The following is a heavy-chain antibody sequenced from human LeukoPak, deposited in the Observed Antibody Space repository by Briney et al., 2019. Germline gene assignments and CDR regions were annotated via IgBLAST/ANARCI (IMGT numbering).Heavy chain of an antibody. CDR2: IYHSGST. CDR1: GYSISSGYY. V-gene: IGHV4-38-2*02. D-gene: IGHD6-13*01. J-gene: IGHJ4*02. CDR3: ARETGYSRGGFDY. Sequence: SETLSLTCTVSGYSISSGYYWGWIRQPPGKGLEWIGSIYHSGSTYYNPSLKSRVTISVDTSKNQFSLKLSSVTAADTAVYYCARETGYSRGGFDYWGQGTLVTVSS.